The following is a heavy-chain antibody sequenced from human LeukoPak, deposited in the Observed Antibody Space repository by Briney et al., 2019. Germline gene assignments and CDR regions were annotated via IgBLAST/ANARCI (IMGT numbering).Heavy chain of an antibody. J-gene: IGHJ5*02. Sequence: SQTLSLTCAVSGGSISSGGYSWSWIRQPPGKGLEWIGEINHSGSTNYNPSLKSRVTISVDTSKNQFSLKLSSVTAADTAVYYCARERYCSSTSCQRPRALFDPWGQGTLVTVSS. V-gene: IGHV4-30-2*01. D-gene: IGHD2-2*01. CDR2: INHSGST. CDR3: ARERYCSSTSCQRPRALFDP. CDR1: GGSISSGGYS.